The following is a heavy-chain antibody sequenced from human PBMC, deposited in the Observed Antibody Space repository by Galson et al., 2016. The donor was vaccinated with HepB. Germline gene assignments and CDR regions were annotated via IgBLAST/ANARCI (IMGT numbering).Heavy chain of an antibody. Sequence: SVKVSCKASGYTFTTYGISWVRQAPGQGLEWMGWISAYNGNTNYAQKLQGRVTMTTDTSTSTAYMELRSLRSDDTAVYYCARDFSNYGPDGGYGGMASGAKGPRSPSP. V-gene: IGHV1-18*01. CDR2: ISAYNGNT. D-gene: IGHD4-11*01. CDR1: GYTFTTYG. CDR3: ARDFSNYGPDGGYGGMAS. J-gene: IGHJ6*02.